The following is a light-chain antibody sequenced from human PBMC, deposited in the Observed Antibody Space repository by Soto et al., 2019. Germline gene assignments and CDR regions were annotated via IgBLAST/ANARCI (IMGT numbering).Light chain of an antibody. Sequence: QSVLTQPASVSGSPGQSITVSCTGTSSDVGRYNYVSWYQQHPGKVPKLMIYDVTYRPSGVSSRFSGSKSGNTASLTISGLQAEDEADYYCSSYTSSGTRLFGGGTKLTVL. J-gene: IGLJ2*01. CDR3: SSYTSSGTRL. V-gene: IGLV2-14*03. CDR2: DVT. CDR1: SSDVGRYNY.